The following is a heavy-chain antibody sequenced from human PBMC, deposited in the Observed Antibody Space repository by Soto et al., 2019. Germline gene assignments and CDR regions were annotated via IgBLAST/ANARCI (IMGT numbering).Heavy chain of an antibody. J-gene: IGHJ5*02. CDR3: ARDLPMYSSGWPRRFDP. CDR1: GFTFSSYG. Sequence: PGGSLRLSCAASGFTFSSYGMHWVRQAPGKGLEWVAVIWYDGSNKYYADSVKGRFTISRDNSKNTLYLQMNSLRAEDTAVYYCARDLPMYSSGWPRRFDPWGQGTLVTVSS. CDR2: IWYDGSNK. D-gene: IGHD6-19*01. V-gene: IGHV3-33*01.